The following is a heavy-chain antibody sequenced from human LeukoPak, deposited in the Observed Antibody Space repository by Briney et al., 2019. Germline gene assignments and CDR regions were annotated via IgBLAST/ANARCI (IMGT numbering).Heavy chain of an antibody. CDR1: GFTFSNYG. J-gene: IGHJ3*02. Sequence: PGGSLRLSCAASGFTFSNYGMSWVCQAPGKGLEWVAVIWYDGSNKYYADSVKGRFTISRDNSKNTLYLQMNSLRAEDTAVYYCARVGDRYTRGDAFDIWGQGTMVTVSS. V-gene: IGHV3-33*08. D-gene: IGHD1-1*01. CDR3: ARVGDRYTRGDAFDI. CDR2: IWYDGSNK.